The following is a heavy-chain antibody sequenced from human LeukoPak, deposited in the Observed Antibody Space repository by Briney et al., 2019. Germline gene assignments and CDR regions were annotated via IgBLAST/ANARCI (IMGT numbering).Heavy chain of an antibody. CDR2: IIPIFGTA. Sequence: EASVKVSCKASGGTFSSYAISWVRQAPGQGLEWMGGIIPIFGTANYAQKFQGRVTITADESTSTAYMELSSLRSEDTAVYYCARGSRTGEFLYYSMDVWGKGTTVTVSS. D-gene: IGHD3-10*01. V-gene: IGHV1-69*13. CDR3: ARGSRTGEFLYYSMDV. CDR1: GGTFSSYA. J-gene: IGHJ6*04.